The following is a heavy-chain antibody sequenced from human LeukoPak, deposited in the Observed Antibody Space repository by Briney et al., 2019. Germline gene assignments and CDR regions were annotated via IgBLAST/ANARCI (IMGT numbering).Heavy chain of an antibody. CDR1: GYTFNSYD. D-gene: IGHD6-6*01. J-gene: IGHJ6*02. V-gene: IGHV1-18*01. Sequence: ASVKVSCKASGYTFNSYDISWVRQAPGQGLEWMAWISTYNGNTNYALKVQGRATMTRDTSTSTVYMELSSLRSEDTAVYYCARVQSRSSSSRGPYYYGMDVWGQGTTVTVSS. CDR2: ISTYNGNT. CDR3: ARVQSRSSSSRGPYYYGMDV.